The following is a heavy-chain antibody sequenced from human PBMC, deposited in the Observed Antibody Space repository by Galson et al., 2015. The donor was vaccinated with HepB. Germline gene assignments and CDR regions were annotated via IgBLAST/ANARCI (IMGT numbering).Heavy chain of an antibody. CDR2: ISGSGGST. Sequence: SLRLSCAASGFTFSSYAMSWVRQAPGEGLEWVSAISGSGGSTYYADSVKGRFTISRDNSKNTLYLQMNSLRAEDTAVYYCAKGRDYGSGSYYPVDYFDYWGQGTLVTVSS. CDR3: AKGRDYGSGSYYPVDYFDY. V-gene: IGHV3-23*01. D-gene: IGHD3-10*01. CDR1: GFTFSSYA. J-gene: IGHJ4*02.